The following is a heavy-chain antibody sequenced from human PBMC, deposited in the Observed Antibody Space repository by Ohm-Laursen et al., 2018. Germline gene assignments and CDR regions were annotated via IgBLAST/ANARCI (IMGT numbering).Heavy chain of an antibody. CDR2: INPNSGDT. CDR1: GYTFTGYY. V-gene: IGHV1-2*02. Sequence: ASVKVSCKASGYTFTGYYMHWVRQAPGQGLEWMGWINPNSGDTNYAQKFQGRVTMTRDTSISTAYVELSSLRSADTAVYFCARERADCSGGSCYPHNFDYWGQGTLVTVSS. CDR3: ARERADCSGGSCYPHNFDY. D-gene: IGHD2-15*01. J-gene: IGHJ4*02.